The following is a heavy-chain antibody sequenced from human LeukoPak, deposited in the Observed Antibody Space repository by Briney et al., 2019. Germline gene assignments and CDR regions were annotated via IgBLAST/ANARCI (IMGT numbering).Heavy chain of an antibody. CDR2: ISYDGSNK. D-gene: IGHD3-16*01. J-gene: IGHJ4*02. CDR3: EGKTLMFPSWYFDY. CDR1: GFTFSSYG. V-gene: IGHV3-30*03. Sequence: GRSLRLSCAASGFTFSSYGMHWVRQAPGKGLEWVAVISYDGSNKYYADSVKGRFTISRDSSKNTLYLQMNSLRAEDTAVYYCEGKTLMFPSWYFDYGGREPLVTVP.